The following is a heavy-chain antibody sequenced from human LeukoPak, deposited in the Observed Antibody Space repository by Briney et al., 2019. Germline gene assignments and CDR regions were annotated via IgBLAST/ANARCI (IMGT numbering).Heavy chain of an antibody. CDR3: ARGAYYDFWSGYYYYYGMDV. V-gene: IGHV3-74*01. CDR2: INSDGSST. J-gene: IGHJ6*02. CDR1: GFTFSSYW. D-gene: IGHD3-3*01. Sequence: GGSLRLSCAASGFTFSSYWMHWVRQAPGKGLVWVSRINSDGSSTSYADSVKGRFTISRDNAKNTLYLQMNSLRAEDTAVYYCARGAYYDFWSGYYYYYGMDVWGQGTTVTVSS.